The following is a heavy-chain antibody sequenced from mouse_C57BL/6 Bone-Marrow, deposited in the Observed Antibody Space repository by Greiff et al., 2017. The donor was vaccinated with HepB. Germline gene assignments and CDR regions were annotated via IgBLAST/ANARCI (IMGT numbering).Heavy chain of an antibody. CDR2: IDPEDGEP. CDR3: ARSASYYFDY. J-gene: IGHJ2*01. V-gene: IGHV14-2*01. Sequence: EVKLQESGAELVKPGASVKLSCTASGFNIKDYYMHWVKQRTEQGLEWIGRIDPEDGEPKYAPKFQGKATITADTSSNTAYLQLSSLTSEDTAVYYCARSASYYFDYWGQGTTLTVSS. D-gene: IGHD6-1*01. CDR1: GFNIKDYY.